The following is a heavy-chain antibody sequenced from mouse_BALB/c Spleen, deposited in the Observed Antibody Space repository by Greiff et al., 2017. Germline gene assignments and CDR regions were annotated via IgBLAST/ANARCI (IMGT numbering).Heavy chain of an antibody. CDR1: GYTFTSYW. CDR2: INPSTGYT. V-gene: IGHV1-7*01. Sequence: VKLMESGAELAKPGASVKMSCKASGYTFTSYWMHWVQQRPGQGLEWIGYINPSTGYTEYNQKFKDKATLTAYKSSSTAYMQLRSLTSEDSAVYYCARARNPYGSQAWFAYWGQGTLVTVSA. CDR3: ARARNPYGSQAWFAY. J-gene: IGHJ3*01. D-gene: IGHD1-1*01.